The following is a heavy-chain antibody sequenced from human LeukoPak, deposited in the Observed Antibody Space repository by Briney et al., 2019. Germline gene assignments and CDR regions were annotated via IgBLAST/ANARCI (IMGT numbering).Heavy chain of an antibody. V-gene: IGHV2-5*02. CDR2: IYWDDDK. CDR1: GFSLSTSGVG. Sequence: SGPTLVRPTQTLTLTCTFSGFSLSTSGVGVGWIRQPPGKALEWLALIYWDDDKRYSPSLKSRLTITKDTSKNQVVLTMTNMDPVDTATYYCAHTEVLWLGESVGPLGYWGQGTLVTVSS. J-gene: IGHJ4*02. D-gene: IGHD3-10*01. CDR3: AHTEVLWLGESVGPLGY.